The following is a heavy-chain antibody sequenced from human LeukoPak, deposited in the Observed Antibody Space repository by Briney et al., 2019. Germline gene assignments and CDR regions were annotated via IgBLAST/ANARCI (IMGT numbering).Heavy chain of an antibody. CDR3: ARVWCSSTSCYTRGYYYMDV. CDR1: GGSFSGYY. D-gene: IGHD2-2*02. J-gene: IGHJ6*03. CDR2: IYYSGST. Sequence: SETLSLTCAVYGGSFSGYYWSWIRQPPGKGLEWIGYIYYSGSTNYNPSLKSRVTISVDTSKNQFSLKLSSVTAADTAVYYCARVWCSSTSCYTRGYYYMDVWGKGTTVTVSS. V-gene: IGHV4-59*01.